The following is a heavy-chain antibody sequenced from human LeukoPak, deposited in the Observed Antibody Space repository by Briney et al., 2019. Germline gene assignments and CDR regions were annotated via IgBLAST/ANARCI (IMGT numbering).Heavy chain of an antibody. CDR3: AKDGSSGSLFDH. J-gene: IGHJ5*02. Sequence: GGSLRLSCAASGFTFSSYSMNWVRQAPGKGLEWVSTISGSGGSTYYADSVKGRFTISRDNSKTTVYLQMNSLRAEDTAIYYCAKDGSSGSLFDHWGQGTLVTVSS. V-gene: IGHV3-23*01. CDR2: ISGSGGST. D-gene: IGHD6-19*01. CDR1: GFTFSSYS.